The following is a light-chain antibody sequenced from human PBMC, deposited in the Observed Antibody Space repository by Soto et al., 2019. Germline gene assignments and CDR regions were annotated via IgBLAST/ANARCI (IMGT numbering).Light chain of an antibody. CDR1: QSVSSSY. Sequence: EIVLTQSPGTLSLSPVERATLSCMASQSVSSSYLAWYQQKPGQAPRLLIYGASSRATGIPDRFSGSGSGTDFTLTISRLEPEDFAVCYCQQYGSSLWTFGQGTKVDIK. CDR3: QQYGSSLWT. J-gene: IGKJ1*01. V-gene: IGKV3-20*01. CDR2: GAS.